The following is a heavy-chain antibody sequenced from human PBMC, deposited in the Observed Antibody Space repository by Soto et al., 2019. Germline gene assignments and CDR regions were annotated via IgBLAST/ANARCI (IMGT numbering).Heavy chain of an antibody. CDR3: ARFTGIAAAPGQGWFDP. V-gene: IGHV4-4*02. CDR2: IHHSGST. J-gene: IGHJ5*02. Sequence: PSETLSLTCAVSGGSISSSAWWSWVRQPPGKGLEWIGEIHHSGSTNYDPSLKSRITISVDRSKNQFSLELTSVTAADTAVYYCARFTGIAAAPGQGWFDPWGQGTLVTVSS. CDR1: GGSISSSAW. D-gene: IGHD6-13*01.